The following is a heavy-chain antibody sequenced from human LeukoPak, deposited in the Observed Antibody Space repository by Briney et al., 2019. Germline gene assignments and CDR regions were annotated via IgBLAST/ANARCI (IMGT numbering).Heavy chain of an antibody. CDR3: ARTSRYGSVYLSLYYYYGMDV. V-gene: IGHV4-34*01. Sequence: SETLSLTCAVYGGSFSGYYWSWIRQPPRKGLEWIGEINNSGSTNYNPSLKSRVTTSVDTSKNQFSLKLSSVTAADTAVYYCARTSRYGSVYLSLYYYYGMDVWGQGTTVTVS. CDR2: INNSGST. J-gene: IGHJ6*02. CDR1: GGSFSGYY. D-gene: IGHD3-10*01.